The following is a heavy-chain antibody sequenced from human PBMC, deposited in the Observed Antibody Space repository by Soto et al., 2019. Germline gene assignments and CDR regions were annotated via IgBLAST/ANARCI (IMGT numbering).Heavy chain of an antibody. J-gene: IGHJ5*02. Sequence: ASLKVSCKASGYTFTSYGISWVRQAPGQGLEWMGWISAYNGNTNYAQKLQGRVTMTTDTATSTAYMELRSLRSDGTAVYYCARGVGLGELSRFDPWGQGTLVTVSS. D-gene: IGHD3-16*02. CDR2: ISAYNGNT. V-gene: IGHV1-18*01. CDR1: GYTFTSYG. CDR3: ARGVGLGELSRFDP.